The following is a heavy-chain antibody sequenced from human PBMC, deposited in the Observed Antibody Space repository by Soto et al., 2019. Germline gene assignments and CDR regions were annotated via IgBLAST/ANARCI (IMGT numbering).Heavy chain of an antibody. Sequence: GGSLRLSCAASGFTFSSYAMSWVRQAPGKGLEWVSAISGSGGSTYYADSVKGWFTISRDNSKNTLYLQMNSLRAEDTAVYYCARAAPLGYCSSTSCPPHYYYYGRDVWGQGTTVTVSS. CDR2: ISGSGGST. CDR1: GFTFSSYA. D-gene: IGHD2-2*01. V-gene: IGHV3-23*01. J-gene: IGHJ6*02. CDR3: ARAAPLGYCSSTSCPPHYYYYGRDV.